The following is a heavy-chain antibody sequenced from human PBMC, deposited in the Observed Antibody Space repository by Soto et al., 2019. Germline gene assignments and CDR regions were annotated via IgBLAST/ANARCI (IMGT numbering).Heavy chain of an antibody. V-gene: IGHV1-69*06. D-gene: IGHD5-12*01. Sequence: SVKVSCKASGGTFSSYAISCVRQAPGQGLEWMGGIIPIFGTANYAQKFQGRVTITADKSTSTAYMELSSLRSEDTAVYYCARWLQTQYYFDYWGQGTLVTVSS. CDR3: ARWLQTQYYFDY. CDR1: GGTFSSYA. CDR2: IIPIFGTA. J-gene: IGHJ4*02.